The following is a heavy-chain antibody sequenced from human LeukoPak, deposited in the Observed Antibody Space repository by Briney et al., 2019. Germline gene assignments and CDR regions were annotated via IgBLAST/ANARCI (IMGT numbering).Heavy chain of an antibody. J-gene: IGHJ5*02. CDR2: INSDGSST. CDR3: AREDSTVVVPAAIEGDGFDP. CDR1: GFTFSSYW. D-gene: IGHD2-2*01. Sequence: PGGSLRLSCAASGFTFSSYWMHWVRQAPGKGLVWVSRINSDGSSTSYADSVKGRFTISRDNAKNTLYLQMNSLRAEDTAVYYCAREDSTVVVPAAIEGDGFDPWGQGTLVTVSS. V-gene: IGHV3-74*01.